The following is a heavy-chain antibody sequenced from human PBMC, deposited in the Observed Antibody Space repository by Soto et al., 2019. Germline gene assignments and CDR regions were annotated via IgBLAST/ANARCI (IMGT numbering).Heavy chain of an antibody. Sequence: RSLTLSLAAXGFIFSDRAMSWVRQAPAQALELVSAISGNGIATYYAGSVKGRFTISRDNSKNRLYLPMNRLRAVDTAVYYCARDAISMVRGTNNWFDHWGQGTLVTVSS. CDR1: GFIFSDRA. J-gene: IGHJ5*02. CDR2: ISGNGIAT. D-gene: IGHD3-10*01. V-gene: IGHV3-23*01. CDR3: ARDAISMVRGTNNWFDH.